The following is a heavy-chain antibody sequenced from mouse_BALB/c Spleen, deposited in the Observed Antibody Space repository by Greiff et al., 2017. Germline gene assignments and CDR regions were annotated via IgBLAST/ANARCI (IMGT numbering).Heavy chain of an antibody. CDR1: GYSITSDYA. CDR3: ASSLRRVFAY. D-gene: IGHD1-2*01. J-gene: IGHJ3*01. Sequence: EVKLQESGPGLVKPSQSLSLTCTVTGYSITSDYAWNWIRQFPGNKLEWMGYISYSGSTSYNPSLKSRISITRDTSKNQFFLQLNSVTTEDTATYYCASSLRRVFAYWGQGTLVTVSA. V-gene: IGHV3-2*02. CDR2: ISYSGST.